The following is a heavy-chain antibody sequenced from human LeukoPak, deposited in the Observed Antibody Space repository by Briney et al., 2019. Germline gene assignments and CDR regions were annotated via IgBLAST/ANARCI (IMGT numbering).Heavy chain of an antibody. Sequence: GGSLRLSCVASGFTFSSYGMHWVRQAPGKGLEWVAVISYDGSNKYCADSVKGRFTISRDNSKNTLYLQMNSLRAEDTAVYYCAKTFTNYDSSGYLPDWGQGTLVTVSS. D-gene: IGHD3-22*01. V-gene: IGHV3-30*18. CDR1: GFTFSSYG. J-gene: IGHJ4*02. CDR2: ISYDGSNK. CDR3: AKTFTNYDSSGYLPD.